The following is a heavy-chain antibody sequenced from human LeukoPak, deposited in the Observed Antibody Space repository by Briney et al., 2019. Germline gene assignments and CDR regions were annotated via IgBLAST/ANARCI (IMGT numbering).Heavy chain of an antibody. V-gene: IGHV3-30*18. D-gene: IGHD3-22*01. J-gene: IGHJ4*02. CDR1: GFTFSNFA. CDR2: ILFDGSKK. Sequence: GGSLRLSCAASGFTFSNFAMNWVRQAPGKGLEWVAVILFDGSKKYYPDSVKGRFTISRDNSENTLFLQMNSLRAEDTAMYYCAKKGPDYYDSSGYSMDYWGQGTLVTVAS. CDR3: AKKGPDYYDSSGYSMDY.